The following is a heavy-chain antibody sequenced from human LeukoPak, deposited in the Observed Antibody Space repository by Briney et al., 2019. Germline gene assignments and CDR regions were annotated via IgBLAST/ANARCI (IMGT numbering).Heavy chain of an antibody. CDR1: GITVSSNY. V-gene: IGHV3-53*01. CDR3: AREDNGGATDDGFDV. Sequence: PGGSLRLSCAASGITVSSNYMSWVRQAPGKGLEWVSVIYSGGSTYYADSVKGRFTISRDNSKNTLYLQMNSLRAEDTAVYYCAREDNGGATDDGFDVWGHGTVVTVSS. D-gene: IGHD3-16*01. J-gene: IGHJ3*01. CDR2: IYSGGST.